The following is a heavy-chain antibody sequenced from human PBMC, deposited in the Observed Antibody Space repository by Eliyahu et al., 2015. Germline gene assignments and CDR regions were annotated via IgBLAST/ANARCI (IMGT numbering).Heavy chain of an antibody. J-gene: IGHJ6*02. CDR1: GFTFXXYS. CDR3: AREIGYSYDPEGYYYGMDV. V-gene: IGHV3-21*01. CDR2: ISSSSSYI. Sequence: EVQLVESGGGLVKPGGSLRLSCAASGFTFXXYSXNWVRQAPGKGLEWVSSISSSSSYIYYADSVKGRFTISRDNAKNSLYLQMNSLRAEDTAVYYCAREIGYSYDPEGYYYGMDVWGQGTTVTVSS. D-gene: IGHD5-18*01.